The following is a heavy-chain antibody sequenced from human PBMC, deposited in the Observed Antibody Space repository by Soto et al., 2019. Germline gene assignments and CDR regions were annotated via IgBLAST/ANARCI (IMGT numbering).Heavy chain of an antibody. CDR1: GGTFSSYA. J-gene: IGHJ5*02. D-gene: IGHD6-13*01. CDR3: ARDRLGSSSWYNWFDP. Sequence: SVKVSCKASGGTFSSYAISWVRQAPGQGLEWMGGIIPIFGTANYAQKFQGRVTITADESTSTAYMELSSLRSEDTAVYYCARDRLGSSSWYNWFDPWGQGTLVTVSS. CDR2: IIPIFGTA. V-gene: IGHV1-69*13.